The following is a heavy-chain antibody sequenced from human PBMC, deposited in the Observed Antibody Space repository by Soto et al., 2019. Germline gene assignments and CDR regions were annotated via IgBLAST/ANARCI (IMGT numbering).Heavy chain of an antibody. CDR3: ARDNGMAGSFDP. V-gene: IGHV3-48*02. Sequence: PGGSLRRSCAASVFTFSSYSMNWVRQAPGKGLEWVSYISIGSTTIFYADSVKGRFTISRDNAKNSLYLQMNSLRDEDTAVYYCARDNGMAGSFDPWGQGTLVTVSS. D-gene: IGHD2-8*01. CDR2: ISIGSTTI. J-gene: IGHJ5*02. CDR1: VFTFSSYS.